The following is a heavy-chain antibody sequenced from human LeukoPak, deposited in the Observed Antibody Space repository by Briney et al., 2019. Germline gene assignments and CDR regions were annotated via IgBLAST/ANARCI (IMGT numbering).Heavy chain of an antibody. J-gene: IGHJ5*02. V-gene: IGHV4-30-2*01. CDR3: ARGGQVAVTAIHNWFDP. Sequence: SETLSLTCAVSGGSISSGGYSWSWIRQPPGKGLEWIGYIYHSGSTYYNPSLKSRVTISVDRSKNQFSLKLSSVTAADTAVYYCARGGQVAVTAIHNWFDPWGQGTLVTVSS. CDR2: IYHSGST. CDR1: GGSISSGGYS. D-gene: IGHD2-21*02.